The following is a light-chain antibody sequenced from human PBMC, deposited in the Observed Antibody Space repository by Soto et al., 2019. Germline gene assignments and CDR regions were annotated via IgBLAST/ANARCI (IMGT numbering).Light chain of an antibody. CDR1: SSNTGAGYD. V-gene: IGLV1-40*01. J-gene: IGLJ2*01. CDR2: GNT. CDR3: QSYDGSLSGSV. Sequence: QSVLTQPPSVSGAPGQRVTISRTGSSSNTGAGYDVHWYQQVPGTAPKLLIYGNTKRPSGVPDRFSGSKSGTSASLAITGLQAEDEADYYCQSYDGSLSGSVFGGGTQLTVL.